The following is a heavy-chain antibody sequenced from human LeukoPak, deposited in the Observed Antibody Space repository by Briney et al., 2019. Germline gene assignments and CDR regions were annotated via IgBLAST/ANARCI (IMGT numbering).Heavy chain of an antibody. D-gene: IGHD3-9*01. CDR2: IYHSGST. CDR1: GGSISSSNW. Sequence: PSETLSLTCAVSGGSISSSNWWSWVRQPPGKGLEWIGEIYHSGSTNCNPSLKSRVTISVDTSKNQFSLKLSSVTAADTAVYYCARDMTDWWFDPWGQGTLVTVSS. J-gene: IGHJ5*02. CDR3: ARDMTDWWFDP. V-gene: IGHV4-4*02.